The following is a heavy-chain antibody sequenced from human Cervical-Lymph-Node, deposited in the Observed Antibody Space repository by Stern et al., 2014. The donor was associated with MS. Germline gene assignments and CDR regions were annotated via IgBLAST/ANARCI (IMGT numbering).Heavy chain of an antibody. Sequence: VQLEESGGGLVQPGRALRLSCAASGFSFSRYAMHWVRQAPGKGLECVALIWYDGSNPYYADSVTGRFTISRDNFKNTLYLQMNSLRAEDTAVYYCASAYSSSHYYFDYWGQGTLVTVSS. D-gene: IGHD6-13*01. CDR1: GFSFSRYA. V-gene: IGHV3-33*01. CDR2: IWYDGSNP. CDR3: ASAYSSSHYYFDY. J-gene: IGHJ4*02.